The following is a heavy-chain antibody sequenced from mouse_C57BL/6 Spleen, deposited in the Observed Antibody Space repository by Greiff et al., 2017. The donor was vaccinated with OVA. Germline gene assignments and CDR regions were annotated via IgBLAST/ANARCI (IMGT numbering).Heavy chain of an antibody. V-gene: IGHV5-6*01. CDR1: GFTFSSYG. J-gene: IGHJ2*01. CDR2: ISSGGSYT. CDR3: ARHGGSWDYFDY. Sequence: EVHLVESGGDLVKPGGSLKLSCAASGFTFSSYGMSWVRQTPDKRLEWVATISSGGSYTYYPDSVKGRFTISRDNAKNTLYLQMSSLKSEDTAMYYCARHGGSWDYFDYWGQGTTLTVSS. D-gene: IGHD4-1*01.